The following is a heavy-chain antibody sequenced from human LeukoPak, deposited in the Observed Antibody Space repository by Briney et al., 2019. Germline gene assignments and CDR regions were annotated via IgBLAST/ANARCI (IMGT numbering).Heavy chain of an antibody. Sequence: PGGSLRLSCAASGFTFSSYSMNWVRQAPGKGLEWVSSISSSSSYIYYADSVKGRFTISRDNAKNSLYLQMNSLRAGDTAVYYCARAPIGRAYAFDIWGQGTMVTVSS. D-gene: IGHD1-26*01. V-gene: IGHV3-21*01. CDR2: ISSSSSYI. J-gene: IGHJ3*02. CDR3: ARAPIGRAYAFDI. CDR1: GFTFSSYS.